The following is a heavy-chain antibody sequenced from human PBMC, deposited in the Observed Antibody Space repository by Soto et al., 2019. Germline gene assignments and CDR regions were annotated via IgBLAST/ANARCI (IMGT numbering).Heavy chain of an antibody. V-gene: IGHV3-23*01. CDR3: AKDLGGDSY. CDR2: ISGSGGST. Sequence: EVQLLXSGGXXXXXGXSLRLSCAASGFTFSSYAMSWVRQAPGKGLEWVSAISGSGGSTYYADSVKGRFTISRDNSKSTLYLQMNNLRAEDTAVYYCAKDLGGDSYWGQGTLVTVSS. CDR1: GFTFSSYA. J-gene: IGHJ4*02. D-gene: IGHD4-17*01.